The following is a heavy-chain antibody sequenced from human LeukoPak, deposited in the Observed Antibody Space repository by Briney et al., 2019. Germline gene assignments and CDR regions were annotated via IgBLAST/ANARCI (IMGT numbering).Heavy chain of an antibody. J-gene: IGHJ6*04. D-gene: IGHD2-2*01. V-gene: IGHV1-69*13. CDR1: GGTFSSYA. Sequence: VASVKVSCKASGGTFSSYAISWVRQAPGQGLEWMGGIIPIFGTANYAQKFQGRVAITADESTSTAYMELSSLRSEDTAVYYCASGIVVVPAALGGYYYYYGMDVWGKGTTVTVSS. CDR2: IIPIFGTA. CDR3: ASGIVVVPAALGGYYYYYGMDV.